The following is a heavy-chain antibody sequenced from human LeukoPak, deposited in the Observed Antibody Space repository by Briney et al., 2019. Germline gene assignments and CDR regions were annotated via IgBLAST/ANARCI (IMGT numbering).Heavy chain of an antibody. Sequence: GGSLRLSCAASGFTFSDYYMSWIRQAPGKGLEWVSYISSSGSTIYYADSVKGRFTISRDNAKNSLYLQMNSLRAEDTAVYYCAREGPYCTYTTCSQGLFDHWGQGTLVTVSS. CDR1: GFTFSDYY. J-gene: IGHJ4*02. V-gene: IGHV3-11*01. D-gene: IGHD2-2*01. CDR3: AREGPYCTYTTCSQGLFDH. CDR2: ISSSGSTI.